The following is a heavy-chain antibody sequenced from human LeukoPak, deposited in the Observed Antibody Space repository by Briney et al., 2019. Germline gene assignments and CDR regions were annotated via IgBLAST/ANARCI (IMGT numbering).Heavy chain of an antibody. V-gene: IGHV3-33*06. CDR1: GFTFSSYG. Sequence: GGSLRLSCAASGFTFSSYGMHWVRQAPGKGLEWVAIIWYDGTTKYYADSVKGRFTLSRDNSKNTMFLQMNSLRAENTAVYYCAKSRTGHDAFDIWGQGTKVPVSS. D-gene: IGHD3/OR15-3a*01. CDR3: AKSRTGHDAFDI. CDR2: IWYDGTTK. J-gene: IGHJ3*02.